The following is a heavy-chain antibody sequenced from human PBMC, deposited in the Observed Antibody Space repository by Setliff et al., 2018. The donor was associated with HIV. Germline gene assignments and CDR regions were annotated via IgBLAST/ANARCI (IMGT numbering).Heavy chain of an antibody. CDR3: ARDLGSTTIFGVVIQGAFDM. V-gene: IGHV1-46*01. CDR2: INPSGGST. Sequence: GASVKVSCKASGYTFVSDYIHWVRQAPGQGPEWMGIINPSGGSTNYAQKFQGRVTMTRDTSTSTVYMELSSLRFEDTAVYYCARDLGSTTIFGVVIQGAFDMWGQGTKVTVSS. D-gene: IGHD3-3*01. J-gene: IGHJ3*02. CDR1: GYTFVSDY.